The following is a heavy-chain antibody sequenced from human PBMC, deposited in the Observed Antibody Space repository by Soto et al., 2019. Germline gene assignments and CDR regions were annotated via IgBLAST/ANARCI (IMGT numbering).Heavy chain of an antibody. CDR1: GFSLSTSGVG. Sequence: SGPTLVNPTQTLTLSCSFSGFSLSTSGVGVVWIRQPPGKALEWLALIYWNDDKRYSPSLQSRLTITKDTSKNQLVLTLTNMDPVDTATYYCARQTKGSLVVPVAITPYYYNGMDVWGQGTTVTVSS. J-gene: IGHJ6*02. V-gene: IGHV2-5*01. D-gene: IGHD2-2*01. CDR3: ARQTKGSLVVPVAITPYYYNGMDV. CDR2: IYWNDDK.